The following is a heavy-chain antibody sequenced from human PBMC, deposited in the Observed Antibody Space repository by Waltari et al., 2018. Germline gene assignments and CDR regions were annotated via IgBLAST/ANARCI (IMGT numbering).Heavy chain of an antibody. Sequence: QVQLVQSGAEVKKPGSSVKVSCKASGGTFSSYAISRVRQAPGQGLDWMGGIIPIFGTANYAQKFQGRVTITTDESTSTAYMELSSLRSEDTAVYYCARMIREGVVMNSHYYYYGMDVWGQGTTVTVSS. CDR1: GGTFSSYA. J-gene: IGHJ6*02. V-gene: IGHV1-69*05. CDR3: ARMIREGVVMNSHYYYYGMDV. D-gene: IGHD3-3*01. CDR2: IIPIFGTA.